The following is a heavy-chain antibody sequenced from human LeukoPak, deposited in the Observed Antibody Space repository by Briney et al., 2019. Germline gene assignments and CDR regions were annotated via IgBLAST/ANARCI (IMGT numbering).Heavy chain of an antibody. Sequence: SETLSLTCTVSGGSISSYYWSWIRQPPGKGLEWIGYIYYSGSTNYNPSLKSRVTISVDTSKNQFSLKLSSVTAADTAVYYCARGARNDYVDYWGQGTLVTVSS. V-gene: IGHV4-59*08. CDR2: IYYSGST. D-gene: IGHD2-8*01. CDR3: ARGARNDYVDY. J-gene: IGHJ4*02. CDR1: GGSISSYY.